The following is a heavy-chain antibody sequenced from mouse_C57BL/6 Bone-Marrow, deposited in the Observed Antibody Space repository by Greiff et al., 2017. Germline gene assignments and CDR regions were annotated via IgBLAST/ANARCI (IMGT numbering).Heavy chain of an antibody. V-gene: IGHV1-81*01. CDR3: AAYDYDDWFAY. Sequence: QVQLQQSGAELARPGASVKLSCKASGYTFTSYGISWVKQRTGQGLEWIGEIYPRSGNTYYNEKFKGKATLTADKSSSTAYMELRSLTSEDSAVYFCAAYDYDDWFAYWGQGTLVTVSA. CDR1: GYTFTSYG. J-gene: IGHJ3*01. CDR2: IYPRSGNT. D-gene: IGHD2-4*01.